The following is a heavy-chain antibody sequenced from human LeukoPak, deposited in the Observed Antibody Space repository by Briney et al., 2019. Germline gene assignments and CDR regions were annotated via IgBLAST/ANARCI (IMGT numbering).Heavy chain of an antibody. D-gene: IGHD3-22*01. CDR3: AKDFQYYYDSSGYLDY. Sequence: GGSLRLSCAASGFTFSSYGMHWVRQAPGKGLEWVAVISYDGSNKYYADSVKGRFTISRDNSKNTLYLQMNSLRAEDTAVYYCAKDFQYYYDSSGYLDYWGQGTLVTVSS. J-gene: IGHJ4*02. CDR2: ISYDGSNK. V-gene: IGHV3-30*18. CDR1: GFTFSSYG.